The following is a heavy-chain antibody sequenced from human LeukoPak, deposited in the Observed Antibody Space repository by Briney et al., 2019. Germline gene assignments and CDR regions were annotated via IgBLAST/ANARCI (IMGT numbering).Heavy chain of an antibody. D-gene: IGHD6-19*01. J-gene: IGHJ4*02. Sequence: GGSLRLSCAASGFTFSSYWMSWVRQAPGKGLEWVANIKQDGSEKYYVDSVKGRFTIPRDNAKNSLYLQMNSLRAEDTAVYYCARDLGYRYSSGWYPSDYWGQGTLVTVSS. CDR2: IKQDGSEK. CDR1: GFTFSSYW. CDR3: ARDLGYRYSSGWYPSDY. V-gene: IGHV3-7*01.